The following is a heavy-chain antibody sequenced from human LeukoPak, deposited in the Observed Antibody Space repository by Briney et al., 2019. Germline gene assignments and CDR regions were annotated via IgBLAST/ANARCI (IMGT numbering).Heavy chain of an antibody. J-gene: IGHJ3*02. CDR1: GFTFRFYA. Sequence: GGSLRLSCAASGFTFRFYAMNWVRQAPGKGLEWVSAITGGGDSTYYADSVKGRFSISRDKSKNTLYHQMNSLRAEDTAVYYCAKLLWFGDLGGGPFDIWGQGTMVTVSS. CDR3: AKLLWFGDLGGGPFDI. CDR2: ITGGGDST. V-gene: IGHV3-23*01. D-gene: IGHD3-10*01.